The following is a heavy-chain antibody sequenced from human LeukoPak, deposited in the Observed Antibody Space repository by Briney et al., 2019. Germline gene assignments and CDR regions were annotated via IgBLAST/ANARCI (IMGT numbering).Heavy chain of an antibody. V-gene: IGHV1-18*01. Sequence: ASVKVSCKASGYTFTSYGISWVRQAPGQGLEWMGWISAYNGNTNYAQKLQGRVTMTTDTSTSTAYMELRSLRSDDTAVYYCARVGDSGGYYVYFDYWGQGTLVTVSS. CDR1: GYTFTSYG. J-gene: IGHJ4*02. D-gene: IGHD3-22*01. CDR3: ARVGDSGGYYVYFDY. CDR2: ISAYNGNT.